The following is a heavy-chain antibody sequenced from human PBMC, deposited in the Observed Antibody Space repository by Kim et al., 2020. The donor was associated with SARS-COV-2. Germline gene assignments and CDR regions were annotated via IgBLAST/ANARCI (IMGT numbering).Heavy chain of an antibody. CDR3: ARALDSSGYYSDY. CDR2: IYTSGST. V-gene: IGHV4-61*02. J-gene: IGHJ4*02. D-gene: IGHD3-22*01. CDR1: GGSISSGSYY. Sequence: SETLSLTCTVSGGSISSGSYYWSWIRQPAGKGLEWIGRIYTSGSTNYNPSLKSRVTISVDTSKNQFSLKLSSVTAADTAVYYCARALDSSGYYSDYWGQGTLVTVSS.